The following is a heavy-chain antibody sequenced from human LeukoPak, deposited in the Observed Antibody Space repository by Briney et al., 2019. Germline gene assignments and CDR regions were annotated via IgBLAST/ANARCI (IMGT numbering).Heavy chain of an antibody. CDR2: ISGSGGST. Sequence: GSLRLSCAASGFTFSSYAMSWVRQAPGKGLEWVSAISGSGGSTYYADSVKGRFTISRDNSKNTLYLQMNSLRAEDTAVYYCAKSALGEDGYKWYSVGYFDYWGQGTLVTVSS. D-gene: IGHD5-24*01. CDR1: GFTFSSYA. V-gene: IGHV3-23*01. CDR3: AKSALGEDGYKWYSVGYFDY. J-gene: IGHJ4*02.